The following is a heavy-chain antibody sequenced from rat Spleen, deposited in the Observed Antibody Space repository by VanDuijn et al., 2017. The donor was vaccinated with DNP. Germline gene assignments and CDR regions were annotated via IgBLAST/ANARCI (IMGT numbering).Heavy chain of an antibody. CDR1: GFTFSDYN. J-gene: IGHJ2*01. Sequence: EVQLVESGGGLVQPGRSLKLSCAASGFTFSDYNMAWVRQAPKRGLEWVATVSYDGSTTYYRDSVKGRFTISRDNAKSTLYLQMDNLRSEDTATYYCATHDWDYWGQGVMVTVSS. CDR2: VSYDGSTT. V-gene: IGHV5-7*01. CDR3: ATHDWDY. D-gene: IGHD1-7*01.